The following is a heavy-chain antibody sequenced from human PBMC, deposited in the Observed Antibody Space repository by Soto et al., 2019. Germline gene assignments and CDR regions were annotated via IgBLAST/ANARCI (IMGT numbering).Heavy chain of an antibody. CDR1: GFTFNSYA. CDR2: ISYDGSSK. J-gene: IGHJ3*02. Sequence: QVQLVESGGGVVQPGRSLRLSCAASGFTFNSYAMHWVRQAPGKGLEWVAVISYDGSSKYYADSVKGRFTISRDNSKNTLYLQMNSLRAEDTAVYYCAKTMVRGVFDAFAIWGQGTMVTVSS. D-gene: IGHD3-10*01. V-gene: IGHV3-30-3*02. CDR3: AKTMVRGVFDAFAI.